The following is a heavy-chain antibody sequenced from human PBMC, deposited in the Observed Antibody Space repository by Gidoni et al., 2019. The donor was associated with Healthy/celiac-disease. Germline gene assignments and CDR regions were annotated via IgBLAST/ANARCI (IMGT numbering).Heavy chain of an antibody. CDR1: GSTFTSYA. CDR3: ARGYCSSTSCYLFDY. Sequence: QVQLVQSGAEVKKPGASGKVSCNASGSTFTSYAMHWVRQAPGQRLEWMGWINAGNGNTKYSQKFQGRVTITRDTSASTAYMELSSLRSEDTAVYYCARGYCSSTSCYLFDYWGQGTLVTVSS. V-gene: IGHV1-3*01. D-gene: IGHD2-2*01. J-gene: IGHJ4*02. CDR2: INAGNGNT.